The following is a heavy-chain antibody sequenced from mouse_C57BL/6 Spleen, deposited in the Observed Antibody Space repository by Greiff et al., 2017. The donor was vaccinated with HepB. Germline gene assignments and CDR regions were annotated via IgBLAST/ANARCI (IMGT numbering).Heavy chain of an antibody. Sequence: DVMLVESGEGLVKPGGSLKLSCAASGFTFSSYAMSWVRQTPEKRLEWVAYISSGGDYIYYADTVKGRFTISRDNARNTLYLQMSSLKSEDTAMYYCTRVATTRAMDYWGQGTSVTVSS. CDR1: GFTFSSYA. CDR3: TRVATTRAMDY. V-gene: IGHV5-9-1*02. CDR2: ISSGGDYI. D-gene: IGHD2-3*01. J-gene: IGHJ4*01.